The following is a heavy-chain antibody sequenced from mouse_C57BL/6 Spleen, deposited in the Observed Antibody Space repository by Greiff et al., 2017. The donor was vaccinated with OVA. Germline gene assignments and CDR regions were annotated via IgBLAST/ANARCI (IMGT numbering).Heavy chain of an antibody. CDR1: GYTFTDYY. J-gene: IGHJ2*01. Sequence: EVQLQQSGPELVTPGASVKISCKASGYTFTDYYMNWVRQGHGKGLEWLGDINPKNGGPKYNQKFKGKATLTVDQSPSTADMERRSLTSEDSAVDYCARGLGRGDYWGQGTTLTVSS. CDR3: ARGLGRGDY. V-gene: IGHV1-26*01. CDR2: INPKNGGP. D-gene: IGHD4-1*01.